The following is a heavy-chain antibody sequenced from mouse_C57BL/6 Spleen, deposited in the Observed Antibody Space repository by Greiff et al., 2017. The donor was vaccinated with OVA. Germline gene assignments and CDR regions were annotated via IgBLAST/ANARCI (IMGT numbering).Heavy chain of an antibody. V-gene: IGHV2-2*01. CDR3: ARPYYGNSGFAY. CDR1: GFSLTSYG. D-gene: IGHD2-10*01. CDR2: IWSGGST. Sequence: VQLQQSGPGLVQPSQSLSITCTVSGFSLTSYGVHWVRQSPGKGLEWLGVIWSGGSTDYNAAFISRLSISKDNSKSQVFFKMNSLQADDTAIYYCARPYYGNSGFAYWGQGTLVTVSA. J-gene: IGHJ3*01.